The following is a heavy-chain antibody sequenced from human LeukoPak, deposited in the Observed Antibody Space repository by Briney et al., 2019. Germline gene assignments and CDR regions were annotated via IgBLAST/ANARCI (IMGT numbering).Heavy chain of an antibody. V-gene: IGHV3-74*01. J-gene: IGHJ4*02. CDR1: GFTFSSYW. D-gene: IGHD4-23*01. CDR3: ASGYSSDYGGNTY. CDR2: INSDGDTT. Sequence: PGGSLRLSCAASGFTFSSYWMHWVRQAPGKGLVWVSRINSDGDTTNYADSVKGRFTISRDNAKNTLYLEMNSLRAEDTAVYYCASGYSSDYGGNTYWGQGTLVTVSS.